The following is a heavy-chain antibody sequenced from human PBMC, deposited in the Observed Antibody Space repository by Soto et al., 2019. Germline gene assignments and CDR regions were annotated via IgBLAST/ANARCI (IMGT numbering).Heavy chain of an antibody. D-gene: IGHD2-15*01. CDR3: ARGDCVGGTCYSLAGSFFYYMDV. J-gene: IGHJ6*03. Sequence: ESGGGLVQPGGSLRLSCAASGFTFSNYWMYWVRQAPGKGLEWVSRINSDGSVSSHADSVRGRLTISRDNVKKTLYLHMDSLRAEDTAVYFCARGDCVGGTCYSLAGSFFYYMDVWGKGTTVTVFS. CDR2: INSDGSVS. CDR1: GFTFSNYW. V-gene: IGHV3-74*02.